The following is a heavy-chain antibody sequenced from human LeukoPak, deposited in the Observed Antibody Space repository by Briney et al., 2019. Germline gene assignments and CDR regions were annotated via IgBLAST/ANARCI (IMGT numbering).Heavy chain of an antibody. CDR1: RFTVSSNY. J-gene: IGHJ4*02. CDR3: ARDLYGVSHDY. Sequence: GGSLRLSCAASRFTVSSNYMSWVRQAPGKGLEWVSVIYSSGMTYYADSVKGRFTISRDNSKNTLYLHMNSLRAEDTAVYYCARDLYGVSHDYWGQGTLVTVSS. CDR2: IYSSGMT. D-gene: IGHD4-17*01. V-gene: IGHV3-53*01.